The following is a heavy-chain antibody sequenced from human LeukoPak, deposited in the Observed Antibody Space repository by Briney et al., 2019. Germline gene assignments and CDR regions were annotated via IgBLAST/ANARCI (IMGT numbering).Heavy chain of an antibody. D-gene: IGHD6-19*01. CDR1: GFTFSSCG. CDR2: ISYDGSNK. Sequence: GGSLRLSCATSGFTFSSCGMHWVRQAPGKGLEWVAVISYDGSNKYYADSVKGRFTISRDNSKNTLFLEMNSLRAEDTAVYYCAKALTSGWYLDAFNIWGQGTMVTVSS. CDR3: AKALTSGWYLDAFNI. V-gene: IGHV3-30*18. J-gene: IGHJ3*02.